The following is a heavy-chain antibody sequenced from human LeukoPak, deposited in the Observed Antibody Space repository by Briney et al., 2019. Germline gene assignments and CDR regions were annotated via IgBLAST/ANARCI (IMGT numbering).Heavy chain of an antibody. CDR3: AKAGLSSVDY. D-gene: IGHD2-15*01. CDR1: GFTFSDYG. CDR2: ISGTAERT. Sequence: PGGSLRLSCAASGFTFSDYGMNWVRQAPGKGLEWVSVISGTAERTYYADSVKGRFTISRDNSKNTLYLQMNSLRAEDAAVYYCAKAGLSSVDYWGRGTLVTVSS. V-gene: IGHV3-23*01. J-gene: IGHJ4*02.